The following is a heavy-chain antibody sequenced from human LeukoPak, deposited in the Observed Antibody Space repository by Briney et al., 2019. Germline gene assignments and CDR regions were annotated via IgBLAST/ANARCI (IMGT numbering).Heavy chain of an antibody. CDR1: GVTFSSYA. D-gene: IGHD3-22*01. Sequence: SVKVSCKTSGVTFSSYAISWVRQAPGQGLEWMGGIIPMFGTANYAQKFQGRVTITADKSTSTAFMELSSLRSDDTAVYYCARDVLDYYDRSGYVTWGQGTLVTASS. CDR3: ARDVLDYYDRSGYVT. CDR2: IIPMFGTA. J-gene: IGHJ5*02. V-gene: IGHV1-69*06.